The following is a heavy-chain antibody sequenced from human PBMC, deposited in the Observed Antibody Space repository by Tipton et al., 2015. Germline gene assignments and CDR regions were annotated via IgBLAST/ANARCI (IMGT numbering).Heavy chain of an antibody. CDR3: ARTLPWNSYYNSAFDI. V-gene: IGHV3-48*03. CDR1: GFTFSSYN. CDR2: ISTSGSTI. Sequence: GSLRLSCATSGFTFSSYNMSWVRQAPGKGLEWVSYISTSGSTIYYADSLKGRFTISRDNAKDSLYLQMNSLRAEDTAVYYCARTLPWNSYYNSAFDIWGQGTMVTVSS. D-gene: IGHD3-10*01. J-gene: IGHJ3*02.